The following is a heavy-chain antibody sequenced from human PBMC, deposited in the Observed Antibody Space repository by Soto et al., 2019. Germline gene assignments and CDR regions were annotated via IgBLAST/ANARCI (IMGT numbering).Heavy chain of an antibody. CDR1: GFTFDDYA. D-gene: IGHD6-13*01. J-gene: IGHJ4*02. Sequence: EVQLVESGGGLVQPGRSLRLSCAASGFTFDDYAMHWVRQAPGKGLEWVSGISWNSGSIGYADSVKGRFTISRDNAKNSLYLQMNSLRAEDTALYYCAKDGRAAGPRWLYFDYWGQGTLVTVSS. V-gene: IGHV3-9*01. CDR3: AKDGRAAGPRWLYFDY. CDR2: ISWNSGSI.